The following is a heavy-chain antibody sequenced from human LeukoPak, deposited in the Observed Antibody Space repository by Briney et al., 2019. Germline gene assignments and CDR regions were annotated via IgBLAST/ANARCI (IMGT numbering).Heavy chain of an antibody. CDR2: IYYSGST. Sequence: SETLSLTCTVSGVSISSYYWSWIRQPPGKGLEWIGYIYYSGSTNYNPSLKSRVTISVDTSKNQFSLKLSSVTAADTAVYYCARVESYYVESWFDPWGQGTLVTVSS. CDR3: ARVESYYVESWFDP. D-gene: IGHD1-26*01. V-gene: IGHV4-59*01. J-gene: IGHJ5*02. CDR1: GVSISSYY.